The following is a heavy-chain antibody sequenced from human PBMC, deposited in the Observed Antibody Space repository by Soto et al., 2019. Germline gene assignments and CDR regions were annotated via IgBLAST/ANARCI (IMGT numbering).Heavy chain of an antibody. D-gene: IGHD2-2*02. V-gene: IGHV1-18*01. Sequence: ASVKVSCKTSGYTFTSYGISWVRQAPGQGLEWMGWISTYNGNTDYTQKLQGRVTMTTDTSTSTAYMELRSLRSDDTAVYYCARDIVVVPAATPSFVDFWGQGTLVTVPQ. CDR2: ISTYNGNT. CDR1: GYTFTSYG. CDR3: ARDIVVVPAATPSFVDF. J-gene: IGHJ4*02.